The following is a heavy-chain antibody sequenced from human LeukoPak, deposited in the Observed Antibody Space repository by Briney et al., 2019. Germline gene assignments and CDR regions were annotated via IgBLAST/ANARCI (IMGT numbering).Heavy chain of an antibody. J-gene: IGHJ4*02. CDR3: ARVAVAQYYFDY. Sequence: ASVKVPCKASGYTFTNYGINWVRQAPGQGLEWMGYISAYNGNTNYAQKFQGRVTMTTDTSTNTVYVELRSLRSDDAAVYYCARVAVAQYYFDYWGQGTLVTVSS. CDR2: ISAYNGNT. V-gene: IGHV1-18*01. CDR1: GYTFTNYG. D-gene: IGHD4-23*01.